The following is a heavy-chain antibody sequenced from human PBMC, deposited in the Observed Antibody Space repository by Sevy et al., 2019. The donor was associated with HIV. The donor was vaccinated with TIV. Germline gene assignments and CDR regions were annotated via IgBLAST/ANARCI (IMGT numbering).Heavy chain of an antibody. Sequence: GGSLRLSCAASGFTFFSHVMSWVRQAPGKGLEWVSGLSGSGGTTYYADSVKGRFSISRDNSKNKLYLQMCSLRIEDTAVYYCATGTTDSSISWVFDVWGQGTMVTVSS. CDR2: LSGSGGTT. D-gene: IGHD6-13*01. J-gene: IGHJ3*01. CDR3: ATGTTDSSISWVFDV. V-gene: IGHV3-23*01. CDR1: GFTFFSHV.